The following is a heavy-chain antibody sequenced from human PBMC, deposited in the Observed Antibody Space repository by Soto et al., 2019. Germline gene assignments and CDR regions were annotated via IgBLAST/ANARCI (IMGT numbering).Heavy chain of an antibody. J-gene: IGHJ5*02. D-gene: IGHD3-9*01. V-gene: IGHV4-59*08. CDR2: IYYSGST. CDR1: GGSISSYY. CDR3: ARLSTYYDILTGYYNSGNWFDP. Sequence: SETLSLTCTVSGGSISSYYWSWIRQPPGEGLEWIGYIYYSGSTNYDPSLKSRVTISVDTSKNQFSLKLSSVTAADTAVYYCARLSTYYDILTGYYNSGNWFDPWGQGTLVTV.